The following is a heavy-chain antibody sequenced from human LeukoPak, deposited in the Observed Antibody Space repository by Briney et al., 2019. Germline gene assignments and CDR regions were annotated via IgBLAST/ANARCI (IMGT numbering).Heavy chain of an antibody. D-gene: IGHD4-17*01. V-gene: IGHV4-34*01. CDR3: ARQYYGDYVGDAFDI. CDR2: INHSGST. Sequence: PSETLSLTCAVYGGSFSGYYWSWIRQPPGKGLEWIGEINHSGSTNYNPSLKSRVTISVDTSKNQFSLRLTSVTAADTAVYYCARQYYGDYVGDAFDIWGQGTMVTVSS. J-gene: IGHJ3*02. CDR1: GGSFSGYY.